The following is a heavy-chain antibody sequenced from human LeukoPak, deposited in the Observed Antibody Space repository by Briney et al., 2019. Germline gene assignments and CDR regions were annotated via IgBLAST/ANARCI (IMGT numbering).Heavy chain of an antibody. CDR2: FDPEDGET. V-gene: IGHV1-24*01. CDR1: GYTLTELS. CDR3: ATDQRGAGLGFRYGSGSYNGMDV. D-gene: IGHD3-10*01. J-gene: IGHJ6*02. Sequence: ASVKVSCKVSGYTLTELSMHWVRQAPGKGLEWMGGFDPEDGETLYAQKFQGRVTMTEDTSTDTVYMELSSLRSEDTAVYYCATDQRGAGLGFRYGSGSYNGMDVWGQGTTVTVSS.